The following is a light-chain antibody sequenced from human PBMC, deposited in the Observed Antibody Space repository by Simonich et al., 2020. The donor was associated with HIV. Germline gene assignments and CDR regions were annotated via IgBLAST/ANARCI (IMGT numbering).Light chain of an antibody. J-gene: IGKJ4*01. CDR3: QQSYNTLLT. V-gene: IGKV1-39*01. Sequence: DIQMTQSPSSLSASVGDRVNITCRASQDISNSLTWYQPKPGIAPRLQIYAASILQSGVPSRFSGSGSGTDFTLSISSLQPEDFATYYCQQSYNTLLTFGGGTKVEIK. CDR2: AAS. CDR1: QDISNS.